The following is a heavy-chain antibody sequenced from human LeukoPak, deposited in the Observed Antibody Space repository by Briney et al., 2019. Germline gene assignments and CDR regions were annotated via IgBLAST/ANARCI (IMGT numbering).Heavy chain of an antibody. J-gene: IGHJ4*02. CDR3: AKIGANVGF. CDR2: ISGRGVNT. V-gene: IGHV3-23*01. Sequence: GGSLRLSCAASTFTFSTYAMSWVRRAPGKGLEWVSSISGRGVNTYYADLVKGRFTISRDNSKNTLYLQMNSLRAEDTAVYYCAKIGANVGFWGQGTLVTVSS. CDR1: TFTFSTYA. D-gene: IGHD4/OR15-4a*01.